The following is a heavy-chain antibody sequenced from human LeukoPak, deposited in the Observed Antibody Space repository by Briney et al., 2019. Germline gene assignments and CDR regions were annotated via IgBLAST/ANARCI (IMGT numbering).Heavy chain of an antibody. CDR1: GYTFNNYW. Sequence: GESLKISCKASGYTFNNYWIDWVRQVPGRGLEWMGMRYPDGSASTYHPSFEGRVTISADQSVTTAYLEWNSLKASDTALYYCVRQGLQSGTYPAYWGPGTLVTVSS. D-gene: IGHD1-26*01. CDR2: RYPDGSAS. V-gene: IGHV5-51*01. CDR3: VRQGLQSGTYPAY. J-gene: IGHJ4*02.